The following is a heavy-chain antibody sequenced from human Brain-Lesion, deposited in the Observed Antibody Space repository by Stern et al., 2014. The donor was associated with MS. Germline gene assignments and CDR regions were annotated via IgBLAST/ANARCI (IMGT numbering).Heavy chain of an antibody. J-gene: IGHJ4*02. CDR1: GGSVSSGSSY. Sequence: QLQLQESGPGLVKPSQTLSLTCTLSGGSVSSGSSYWSWIRQPAGKGLEWIGRIHPSGNAFYTPSLTSRVTISLDTSKNQISLKLNPVTAADTAVYYCASGYRFFESWGQGTLVTVS. D-gene: IGHD5-18*01. CDR2: IHPSGNA. CDR3: ASGYRFFES. V-gene: IGHV4-61*02.